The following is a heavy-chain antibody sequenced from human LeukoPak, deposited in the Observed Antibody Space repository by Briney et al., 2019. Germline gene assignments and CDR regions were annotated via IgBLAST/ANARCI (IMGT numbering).Heavy chain of an antibody. CDR3: ARGRYSGYDGFGAFAI. J-gene: IGHJ3*02. CDR1: GGPLTSYY. V-gene: IGHV4-59*01. CDR2: IYYRGST. Sequence: PSETLSLTCAVSGGPLTSYYGSWIRQPPGEGLEWIGFIYYRGSTKYNPSLESRLTISVATSKNPFSLKLSSVTAADTAVYSCARGRYSGYDGFGAFAIWGQGTMVTVSS. D-gene: IGHD5-12*01.